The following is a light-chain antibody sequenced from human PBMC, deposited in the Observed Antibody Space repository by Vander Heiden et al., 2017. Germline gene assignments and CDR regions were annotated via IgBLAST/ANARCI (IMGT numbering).Light chain of an antibody. CDR2: EVD. V-gene: IGLV2-23*02. Sequence: QPALTQPASVSGSPGQSITISCTGTSSDGGTYYFVSWYQQSPGRDTKPIVYEVDKRTAGVCNRFAAYKSGNTASLTSSGLRTEDEADYYCCSFAAYRSLSFGGGTRLNVL. J-gene: IGLJ2*01. CDR3: CSFAAYRSLS. CDR1: SSDGGTYYF.